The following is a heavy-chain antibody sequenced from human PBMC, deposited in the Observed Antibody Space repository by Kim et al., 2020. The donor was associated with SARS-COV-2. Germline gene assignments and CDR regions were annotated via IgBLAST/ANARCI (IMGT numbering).Heavy chain of an antibody. CDR1: GFTFSSYG. V-gene: IGHV3-30*18. D-gene: IGHD3-10*01. Sequence: GGSLRLSCAASGFTFSSYGMHWVRQAPGKGLEWVAVISYDGSNKYYADSVKGRFTISRDNSKNTLYLQMNSLRAEDTAVYYCAKSFGGYYYGSGSYYTAERKKDVYYYYYMDVWGKGTTVTVSS. CDR2: ISYDGSNK. CDR3: AKSFGGYYYGSGSYYTAERKKDVYYYYYMDV. J-gene: IGHJ6*03.